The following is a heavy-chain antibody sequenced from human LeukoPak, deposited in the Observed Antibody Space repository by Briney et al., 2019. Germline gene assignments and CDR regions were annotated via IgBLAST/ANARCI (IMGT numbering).Heavy chain of an antibody. CDR3: AKGYSSSSRYYFDY. V-gene: IGHV3-23*01. Sequence: PGGSLRLSCAASGFTFSNYAMNWVRQAPGKGLEWVSTIVGSGGGTYYADSVKGRFTISRDNSKNTLYLQMNSLRAEDTAVYYCAKGYSSSSRYYFDYWGQGTLVTVSS. J-gene: IGHJ4*02. CDR1: GFTFSNYA. CDR2: IVGSGGGT. D-gene: IGHD6-6*01.